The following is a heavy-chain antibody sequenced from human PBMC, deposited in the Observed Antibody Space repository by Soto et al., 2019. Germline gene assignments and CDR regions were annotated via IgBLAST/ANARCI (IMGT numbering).Heavy chain of an antibody. CDR3: VMVDNYVTPTQQDV. J-gene: IGHJ6*02. Sequence: QVQLVQSGDEVKKPGASVKVSCKASGYIFVNYGIACVRQAPGQGLEWMGWISPYTGNTHSATKVQGRLTMPTDTSTSTAYMDLGRLTSDDTAVYYCVMVDNYVTPTQQDVWGQGTTVTVSS. V-gene: IGHV1-18*01. D-gene: IGHD3-16*01. CDR2: ISPYTGNT. CDR1: GYIFVNYG.